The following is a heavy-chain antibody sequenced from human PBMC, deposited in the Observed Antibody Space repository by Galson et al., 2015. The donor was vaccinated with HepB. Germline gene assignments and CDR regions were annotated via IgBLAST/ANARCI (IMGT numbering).Heavy chain of an antibody. CDR2: ISGSGGST. D-gene: IGHD1-26*01. V-gene: IGHV3-23*01. J-gene: IGHJ4*02. CDR3: AKDRGGGGTYRDFFDY. Sequence: SLRLSCAASGFTFSSYAMSWVRQAPGKGLEWVSVISGSGGSTNYADSVKGRFTISRDTSKNTLYLQMNSLRAEDTAVYYCAKDRGGGGTYRDFFDYWGQGTLVTVPS. CDR1: GFTFSSYA.